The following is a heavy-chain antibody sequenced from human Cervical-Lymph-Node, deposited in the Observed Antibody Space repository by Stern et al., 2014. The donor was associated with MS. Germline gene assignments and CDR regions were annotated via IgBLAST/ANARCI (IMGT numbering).Heavy chain of an antibody. D-gene: IGHD2-21*02. Sequence: MQLVESGGGVVQPGRSLRLSCAASGFNFSSYGIHWVRQAPGKGLEWVAVISYDGSNKYYADSVKGRFTISRDNSKNTLYLQMNSLRREDTAVYYCAKDGAFADSHSALDIWGQGTMATVSS. CDR3: AKDGAFADSHSALDI. CDR2: ISYDGSNK. V-gene: IGHV3-30*18. CDR1: GFNFSSYG. J-gene: IGHJ3*02.